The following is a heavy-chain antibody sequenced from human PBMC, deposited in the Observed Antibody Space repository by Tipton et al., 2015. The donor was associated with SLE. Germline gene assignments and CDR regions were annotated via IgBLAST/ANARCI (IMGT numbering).Heavy chain of an antibody. J-gene: IGHJ2*01. CDR2: IYYSGST. CDR3: AREEAARPGWYFDL. V-gene: IGHV4-31*02. Sequence: LRLSCTVSGGSISSGGYYWSWIRQHPGKGLEWIGYIYYSGSTYYNPSLKSRVTISVDTSKNQFSLKLSSVTAADTAVYYCAREEAARPGWYFDLWGRGTLVTVSS. CDR1: GGSISSGGYY. D-gene: IGHD6-6*01.